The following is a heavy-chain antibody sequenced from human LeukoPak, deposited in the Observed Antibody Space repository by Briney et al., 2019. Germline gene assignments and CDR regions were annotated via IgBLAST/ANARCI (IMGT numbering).Heavy chain of an antibody. CDR3: ARGGYYYDSSGYCSFDY. D-gene: IGHD3-22*01. CDR1: GYSISSGYD. Sequence: SETLSLTCAVSGYSISSGYDWGWIRQPPGKGLEWIGSIYHSGSTYYNPSLKSRVTISVDTSKNQFSLKLSSVTAADTAVYYCARGGYYYDSSGYCSFDYWGQGTLVTVSS. J-gene: IGHJ4*02. V-gene: IGHV4-38-2*01. CDR2: IYHSGST.